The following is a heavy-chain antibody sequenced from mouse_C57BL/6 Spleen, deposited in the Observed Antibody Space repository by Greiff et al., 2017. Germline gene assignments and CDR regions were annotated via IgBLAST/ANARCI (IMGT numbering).Heavy chain of an antibody. V-gene: IGHV14-4*01. CDR2: IDPENGDT. Sequence: EVQLQQSGAELVRPGASVTLSCTASGFNIKDDYMHWVKQRPEQGLEWIGWIDPENGDTEYASKFQGKATITADTSSNTAYLQLSSLASEDTAVYYCATPVLRRFDYWGQGTTLTVA. CDR1: GFNIKDDY. J-gene: IGHJ2*01. CDR3: ATPVLRRFDY. D-gene: IGHD1-1*01.